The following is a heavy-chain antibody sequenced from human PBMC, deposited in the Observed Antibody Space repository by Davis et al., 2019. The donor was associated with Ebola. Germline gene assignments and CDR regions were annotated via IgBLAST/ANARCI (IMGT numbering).Heavy chain of an antibody. CDR1: GYTFTRYA. Sequence: ASVTVSCKASGYTFTRYAMHWVRQAPGQRLEWMGWINAGNGNTKYSQKFQGRVTITRDTSASTAYMELSSLRSEDTAVYYCARGKYDFWSGYKYPGWFDPWGQGTLVTVSS. D-gene: IGHD3-3*01. J-gene: IGHJ5*02. V-gene: IGHV1-3*01. CDR3: ARGKYDFWSGYKYPGWFDP. CDR2: INAGNGNT.